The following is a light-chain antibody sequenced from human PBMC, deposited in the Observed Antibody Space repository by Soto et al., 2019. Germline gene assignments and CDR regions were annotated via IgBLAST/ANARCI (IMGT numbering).Light chain of an antibody. CDR2: KGT. Sequence: QSALTQPASVSGSPGQSITISCTGSSSDVGNYNLVSWYQQHPDKAPKLMIYKGTKRPSGVSDRFSGSKSGSTASLTISGLQAEDEADYYCCSYAGSSTWMFGGGTKLTVL. J-gene: IGLJ3*02. CDR3: CSYAGSSTWM. CDR1: SSDVGNYNL. V-gene: IGLV2-23*01.